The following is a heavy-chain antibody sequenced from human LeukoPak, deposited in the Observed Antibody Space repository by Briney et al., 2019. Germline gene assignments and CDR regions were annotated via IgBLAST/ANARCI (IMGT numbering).Heavy chain of an antibody. J-gene: IGHJ4*02. CDR2: MDPSGSQK. V-gene: IGHV3-7*01. CDR1: GFTFNRSW. CDR3: AIWASGNY. D-gene: IGHD3-10*01. Sequence: GGSLRLSCAASGFTFNRSWLNWVRQAPGRGLEWVANMDPSGSQKRYVDSVKGRFTISKDNPGTSLYLEMNSLRTEDTVIYYCAIWASGNYWGQGTLVTVSS.